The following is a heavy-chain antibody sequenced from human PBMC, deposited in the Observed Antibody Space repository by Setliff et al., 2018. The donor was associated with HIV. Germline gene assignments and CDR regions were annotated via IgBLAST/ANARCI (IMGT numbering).Heavy chain of an antibody. CDR3: ARGHSGNDY. CDR1: EYTFTNYD. Sequence: GASVKVSCKASEYTFTNYDINWVRQATGQGLEWMGRMNPNSGNTEYAQQFQGRVTMTRNTSISTAYMELSSLRSEDTAIYYCARGHSGNDYWGQGTLVTVSS. V-gene: IGHV1-8*02. D-gene: IGHD1-1*01. CDR2: MNPNSGNT. J-gene: IGHJ4*02.